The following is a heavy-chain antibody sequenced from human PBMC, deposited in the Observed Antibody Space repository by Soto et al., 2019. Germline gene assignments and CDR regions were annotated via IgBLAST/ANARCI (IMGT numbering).Heavy chain of an antibody. V-gene: IGHV1-69*01. J-gene: IGHJ4*02. CDR3: AREEADCGGDGYSDY. D-gene: IGHD2-21*02. CDR2: IIPIFGTA. CDR1: GGTFSSYA. Sequence: QVQLVQSGAEVKKPGSSVKVSCKASGGTFSSYAISWVRQAPGQGLEWMGGIIPIFGTANYAQKFQGRVTITADESASTAYMELSSLRSEDTAVYYCAREEADCGGDGYSDYWGQGTLVTVSS.